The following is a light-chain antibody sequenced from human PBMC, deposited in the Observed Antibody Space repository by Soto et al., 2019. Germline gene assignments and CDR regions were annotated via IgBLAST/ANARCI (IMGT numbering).Light chain of an antibody. J-gene: IGKJ3*01. CDR1: QGVGNK. CDR3: LQYNDWPPVT. V-gene: IGKV3-15*01. Sequence: ETVMTQSPATLSVSPGERAILSCRTSQGVGNKLAWYQQKPGQAPRLLIYGASIRATTVPARFSGSGSGTEFALAISSLQSEDFALYYCLQYNDWPPVTFGPGTKVDIK. CDR2: GAS.